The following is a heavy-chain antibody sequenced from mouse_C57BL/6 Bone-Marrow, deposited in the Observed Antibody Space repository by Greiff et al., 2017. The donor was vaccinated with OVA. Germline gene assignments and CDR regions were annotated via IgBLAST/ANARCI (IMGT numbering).Heavy chain of an antibody. CDR1: GFTITDDY. CDR2: IDPENGDT. J-gene: IGHJ2*01. CDR3: TTYRY. Sequence: VQLQQSGAELVRPGASVKLSCTASGFTITDDYMHWVKERPEQGLEWIGWIDPENGDTEYASKFQGKATITADTSSKTVYLHLSSLTSEDTAVYYCTTYRYWGQGTTLTVSS. V-gene: IGHV14-4*01.